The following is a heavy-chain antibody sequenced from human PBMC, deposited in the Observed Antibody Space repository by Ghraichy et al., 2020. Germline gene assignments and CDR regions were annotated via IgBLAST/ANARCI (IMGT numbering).Heavy chain of an antibody. CDR2: INWNGGST. CDR3: ARGDSSGYPQYYFDY. CDR1: GFTFDDYG. V-gene: IGHV3-20*04. D-gene: IGHD3-22*01. Sequence: GGSLRLSCAASGFTFDDYGMSWVRQAPGKGLEWVSGINWNGGSTGYADSVKGRFTISRDNAKNSLYLQMNSLRAEDTALYYCARGDSSGYPQYYFDYWGQGTLVTVSS. J-gene: IGHJ4*02.